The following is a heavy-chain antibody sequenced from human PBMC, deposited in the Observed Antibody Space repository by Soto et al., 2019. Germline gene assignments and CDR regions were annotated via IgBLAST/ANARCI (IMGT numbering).Heavy chain of an antibody. V-gene: IGHV4-61*01. D-gene: IGHD6-6*01. CDR2: IYYSGST. CDR3: ARDRYSNSPFFDY. Sequence: SETLSLTCTVSGGSVSSTSHFWSWIRQPPGEGLEWIGYIYYSGSTNYNPSLKSRVSMSVDTSKNQFSLKLTSVTAADTAVYYCARDRYSNSPFFDYWGQGALVTVSS. J-gene: IGHJ4*02. CDR1: GGSVSSTSHF.